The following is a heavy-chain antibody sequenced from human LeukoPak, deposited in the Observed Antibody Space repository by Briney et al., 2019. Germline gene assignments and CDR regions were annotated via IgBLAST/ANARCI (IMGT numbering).Heavy chain of an antibody. CDR2: IYYTGAT. Sequence: SETLSLTCTVSGGSISSYYWTWIRQPPGKGLEWVGYIYYTGATSYNPSLKSRVTISVDTSKKQFSLKLTSVTAADTAVYYCARYGGSGWVIDNWGQGTLVTVSS. J-gene: IGHJ4*02. CDR3: ARYGGSGWVIDN. V-gene: IGHV4-59*08. D-gene: IGHD6-19*01. CDR1: GGSISSYY.